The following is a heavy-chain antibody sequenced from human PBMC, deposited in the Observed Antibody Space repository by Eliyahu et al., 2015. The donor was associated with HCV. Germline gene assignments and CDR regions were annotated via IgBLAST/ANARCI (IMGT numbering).Heavy chain of an antibody. D-gene: IGHD4-23*01. J-gene: IGHJ1*01. Sequence: QVQLQQWGAGLLKPSETLSLTCAVYGGSFSGYYWSWIRQPPGKGLEWIGEINHSGSTNYNPSLKSRVTISVDTSKNQFSLKLSSVTAADTAVYYCARGRRTVVTPRFQHWGQGTLVTVSS. CDR2: INHSGST. CDR3: ARGRRTVVTPRFQH. V-gene: IGHV4-34*01. CDR1: GGSFSGYY.